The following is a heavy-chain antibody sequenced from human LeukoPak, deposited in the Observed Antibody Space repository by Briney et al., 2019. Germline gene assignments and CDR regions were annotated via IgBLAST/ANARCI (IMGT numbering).Heavy chain of an antibody. CDR2: INTNTGNP. Sequence: ASVKVSCKASGYTLTTYAINWVRQAPGQGLEWMGWINTNTGNPTYAQGFTGRYVFSLDTSVSTTYLQIKSLKAEDTAIYYCARESISSEDAFDIWGQGTMVTVSA. V-gene: IGHV7-4-1*02. CDR1: GYTLTTYA. J-gene: IGHJ3*02. CDR3: ARESISSEDAFDI. D-gene: IGHD6-6*01.